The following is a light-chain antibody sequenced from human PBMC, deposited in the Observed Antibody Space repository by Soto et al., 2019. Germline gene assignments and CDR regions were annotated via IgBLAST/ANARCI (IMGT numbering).Light chain of an antibody. CDR2: EVS. J-gene: IGLJ1*01. Sequence: QSVLTQPPSASGSPGQSVTISCTGTNRDIGGYNYVSWYQQHPGKAPKLMIYEVSKRPSGVPDRFSGSKSGNTASLTVSGLQAEDEADYYCSSYAGSNWWVFGTGTKVTV. CDR3: SSYAGSNWWV. V-gene: IGLV2-8*01. CDR1: NRDIGGYNY.